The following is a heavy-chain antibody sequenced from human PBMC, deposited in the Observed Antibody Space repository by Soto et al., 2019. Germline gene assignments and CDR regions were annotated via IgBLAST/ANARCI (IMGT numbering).Heavy chain of an antibody. CDR1: GGTISSWY. Sequence: LCGGTISSWYWSWIRQPPGKGLEWIGYIYYSGSTNCNPSLKSRVTISVDTSKNQFSLKLSSVTAADTAVYYCARRYGSVIDYWGQGTLVTVSS. V-gene: IGHV4-59*08. CDR2: IYYSGST. CDR3: ARRYGSVIDY. J-gene: IGHJ4*02. D-gene: IGHD1-26*01.